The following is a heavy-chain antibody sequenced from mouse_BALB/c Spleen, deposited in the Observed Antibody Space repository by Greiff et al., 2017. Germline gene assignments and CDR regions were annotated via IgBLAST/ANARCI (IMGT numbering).Heavy chain of an antibody. D-gene: IGHD2-1*01. V-gene: IGHV3-2*02. J-gene: IGHJ3*01. CDR3: ARRAYGNYEAWFAY. Sequence: EVQLQESGPGLVKPSQSLSLTCTVTGYSITSDYAWNWIRQFPGNKLEWMGYISYSGSTSYNPSLKSRISITRDTSKNQFFLQLNSVTTEDTATYYCARRAYGNYEAWFAYWGQGTLVTVSA. CDR2: ISYSGST. CDR1: GYSITSDYA.